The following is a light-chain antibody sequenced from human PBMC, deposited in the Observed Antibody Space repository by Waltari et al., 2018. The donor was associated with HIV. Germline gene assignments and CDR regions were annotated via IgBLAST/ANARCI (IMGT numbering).Light chain of an antibody. J-gene: IGLJ3*02. Sequence: HFLLTPPPSASGTPGQRVTISCSVGCPHIGRHSVNWYQLVPGTAPKVLIYSNNQRPSGVPDRFSASKSGSSTSLAISGLQSEDEADYYCSSWDVGLNGWVFGGGTKLTVL. CDR1: CPHIGRHS. V-gene: IGLV1-44*01. CDR3: SSWDVGLNGWV. CDR2: SNN.